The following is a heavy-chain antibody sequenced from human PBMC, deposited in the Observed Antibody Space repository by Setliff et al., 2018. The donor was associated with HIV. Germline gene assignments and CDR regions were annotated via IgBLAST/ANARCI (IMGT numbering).Heavy chain of an antibody. V-gene: IGHV4-59*11. Sequence: SETLSLTCTVSGPSINIHYWSWIRQSPGKGFEWIGYIYSTGSTNYNPSLQSRVTISMVASRNQFSLKVTSVTAADTAVYYCAKGAVFYGDYPFDHWGQGRQVTVSS. J-gene: IGHJ4*02. D-gene: IGHD4-17*01. CDR2: IYSTGST. CDR3: AKGAVFYGDYPFDH. CDR1: GPSINIHY.